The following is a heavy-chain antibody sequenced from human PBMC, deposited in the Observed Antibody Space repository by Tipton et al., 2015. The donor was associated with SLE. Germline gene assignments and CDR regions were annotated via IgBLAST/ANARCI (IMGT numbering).Heavy chain of an antibody. CDR2: IYTSGST. CDR3: ARLRGYMWGSCRYDDAFDI. Sequence: TLSLTCTVSGGSISSGSYYWSWIRQPSGKGLGWIGRIYTSGSTNYNPSLKSRVTISVDTSKNQFALKLSSVTAADTAGYYCARLRGYMWGSCRYDDAFDIWGQGTMVTVSS. CDR1: GGSISSGSYY. D-gene: IGHD3-16*02. J-gene: IGHJ3*02. V-gene: IGHV4-61*02.